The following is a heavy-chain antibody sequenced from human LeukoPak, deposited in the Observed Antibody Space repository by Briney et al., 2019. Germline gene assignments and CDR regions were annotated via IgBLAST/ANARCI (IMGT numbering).Heavy chain of an antibody. J-gene: IGHJ6*02. V-gene: IGHV4-59*01. D-gene: IGHD6-6*01. CDR2: IYYSGST. CDR1: XGXXXXXX. CDR3: ARDRGVAARPDGMDV. Sequence: SXXLSLTCTVXXGXXXXXXWXXIRQXPXXXXXXXXYIYYSGSTNYNPSLKSRITISVDTSKDQFSLKLSSVTAADTAVYYCARDRGVAARPDGMDVWGQGTTVTVSS.